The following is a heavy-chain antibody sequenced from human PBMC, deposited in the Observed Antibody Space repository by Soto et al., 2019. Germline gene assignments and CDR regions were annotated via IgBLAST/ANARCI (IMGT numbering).Heavy chain of an antibody. CDR2: IYWDDDK. Sequence: QITLKESGPTLVKPTQTLTLTCTFSGFSLRTSGVGVGWIRQPPGKALEWLALIYWDDDKRYRPSMKSRLTITKDPSKNQVVLTMTNMDPVDTATYSCAHRRGYYDGSGYTGGAFDIWGQGTMVTVSS. V-gene: IGHV2-5*02. CDR3: AHRRGYYDGSGYTGGAFDI. D-gene: IGHD3-22*01. J-gene: IGHJ3*02. CDR1: GFSLRTSGVG.